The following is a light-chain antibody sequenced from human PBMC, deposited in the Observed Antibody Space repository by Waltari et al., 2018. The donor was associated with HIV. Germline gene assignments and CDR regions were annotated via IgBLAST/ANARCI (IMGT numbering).Light chain of an antibody. CDR1: QSVNTL. Sequence: EVVLTQSPATLSVSAGERATLSCRGSQSVNTLLAWYQQKPGQPPRLLIYGASTRAADIPARFSGSGSGTESTLAISSLQSEDSAVYYCQQYNNWPITFGQGTRLEIE. CDR3: QQYNNWPIT. J-gene: IGKJ5*01. V-gene: IGKV3-15*01. CDR2: GAS.